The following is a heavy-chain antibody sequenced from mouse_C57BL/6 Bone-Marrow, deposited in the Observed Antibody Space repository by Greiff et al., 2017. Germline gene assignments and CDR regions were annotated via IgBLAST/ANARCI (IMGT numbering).Heavy chain of an antibody. CDR1: GYTFTSYW. CDR3: AIHDYDDYFDY. CDR2: IDPSDSYT. Sequence: QVQLQQPGAELVMPGASVKLSCKASGYTFTSYWMHWVKQRPGQGLEWIGEIDPSDSYTNYNHKFKGKSTLTVDKSSSTAYMQLSSLTSEDSAVYYCAIHDYDDYFDYWGQGTTLTVSS. J-gene: IGHJ2*01. D-gene: IGHD2-4*01. V-gene: IGHV1-69*01.